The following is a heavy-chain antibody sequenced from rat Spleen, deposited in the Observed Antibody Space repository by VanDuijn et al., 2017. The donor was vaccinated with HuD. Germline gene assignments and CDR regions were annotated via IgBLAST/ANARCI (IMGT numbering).Heavy chain of an antibody. V-gene: IGHV5-29*01. CDR3: ARGGSLLSYFDY. CDR1: GFTFSDYY. D-gene: IGHD1-11*01. J-gene: IGHJ2*01. CDR2: ISYDDSRT. Sequence: EVQLVESDGGLVQPGRSLKLSCAASGFTFSDYYMAWVRQAPTKGLEWVATISYDDSRTYYRDSVKGRFTISRDNAKSTLYLQMDSLRSEDTATYYCARGGSLLSYFDYWGQGVMVTVSS.